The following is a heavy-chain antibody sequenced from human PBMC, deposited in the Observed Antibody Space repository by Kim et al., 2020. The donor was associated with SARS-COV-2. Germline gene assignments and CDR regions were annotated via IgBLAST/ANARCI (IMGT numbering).Heavy chain of an antibody. V-gene: IGHV4-34*01. D-gene: IGHD6-19*01. CDR3: ARKRGAVAGYYYYYYGMDV. J-gene: IGHJ6*02. CDR2: IYNSGSK. Sequence: SETLSLTCAVYGWSFSGYYWRWIRQPPGKGLEWIGEIYNSGSKDFNPAFKSRVTITVDTSKNQFSLKLSSVTAADTAVYYCARKRGAVAGYYYYYYGMDVWGQGTTVTVSS. CDR1: GWSFSGYY.